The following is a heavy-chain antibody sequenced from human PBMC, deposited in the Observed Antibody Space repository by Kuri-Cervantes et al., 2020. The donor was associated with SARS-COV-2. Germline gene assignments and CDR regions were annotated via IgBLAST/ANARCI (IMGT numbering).Heavy chain of an antibody. CDR3: ARDTVLYCSSTSCYEHGMDV. D-gene: IGHD2-2*01. Sequence: ASVKVSCKASGYTFTGYYMHWVRQAPGQGLEWMGWINPNSGGTNYAQKFQGRVTMTRDTSISTAYMELSRLRSDDTAVYYCARDTVLYCSSTSCYEHGMDVWGQGTTVTVSS. CDR2: INPNSGGT. V-gene: IGHV1-2*02. J-gene: IGHJ6*02. CDR1: GYTFTGYY.